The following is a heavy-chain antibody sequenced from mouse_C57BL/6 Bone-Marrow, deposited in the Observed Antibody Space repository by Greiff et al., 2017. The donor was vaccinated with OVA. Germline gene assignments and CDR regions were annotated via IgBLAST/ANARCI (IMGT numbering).Heavy chain of an antibody. V-gene: IGHV5-4*01. Sequence: EVLLVESGGGLVKPGGSLKLSCAASGFTFSSYAMSWVRQTPEKRLEWVAHISAGGSYTTYPDNVKGRFTIYRDNAKNNLYLQMSHLKSEDTAMYYCARNGYYFDYWGQGTTLTVSS. D-gene: IGHD2-2*01. CDR3: ARNGYYFDY. CDR1: GFTFSSYA. J-gene: IGHJ2*01. CDR2: ISAGGSYT.